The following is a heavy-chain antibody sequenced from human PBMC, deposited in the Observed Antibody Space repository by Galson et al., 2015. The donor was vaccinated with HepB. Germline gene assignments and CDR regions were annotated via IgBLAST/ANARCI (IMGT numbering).Heavy chain of an antibody. CDR2: ITSSSSLI. D-gene: IGHD3/OR15-3a*01. CDR3: ATTFGLVSHTYTMDV. V-gene: IGHV3-21*01. J-gene: IGHJ6*02. Sequence: SLRLSCAASGFTFSSYAMNWVRQAPGKGLEWVSSITSSSSLIYYADSVKGRFTISRDNAKNSLFLQMNSLRAEDTAVYYCATTFGLVSHTYTMDVWGHGTTVTVSS. CDR1: GFTFSSYA.